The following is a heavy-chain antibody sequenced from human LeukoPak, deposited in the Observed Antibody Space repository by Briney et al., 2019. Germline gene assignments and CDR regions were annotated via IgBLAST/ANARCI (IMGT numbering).Heavy chain of an antibody. CDR1: GGSISSSSYY. CDR2: IYYSGST. CDR3: ARMVRVPSSWFDP. Sequence: PSETLSLTCTVSGGSISSSSYYWGWIRQPPGKGLEWIGSIYYSGSTYYNPSLKSRVTISVDTSKNQFSLKLSSVTAADTAVFYCARMVRVPSSWFDPWGQGNLVTVSS. V-gene: IGHV4-39*01. J-gene: IGHJ5*02. D-gene: IGHD3-10*01.